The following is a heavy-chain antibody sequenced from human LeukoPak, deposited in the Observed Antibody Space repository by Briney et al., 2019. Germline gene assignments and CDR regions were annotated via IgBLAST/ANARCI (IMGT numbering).Heavy chain of an antibody. CDR2: IYTSGST. V-gene: IGHV4-4*07. D-gene: IGHD4-23*01. CDR1: GGFTSSYF. Sequence: LFFTWTSAGGFTSSYFCRWLRPPAEGVLGLIGLIYTSGSTNYNQSLKSRVTMSIDTSTNPFSLELSSVTAADTAVYYCASTLYRWSSFRINDAFDIWGQGTMVTASS. J-gene: IGHJ3*02. CDR3: ASTLYRWSSFRINDAFDI.